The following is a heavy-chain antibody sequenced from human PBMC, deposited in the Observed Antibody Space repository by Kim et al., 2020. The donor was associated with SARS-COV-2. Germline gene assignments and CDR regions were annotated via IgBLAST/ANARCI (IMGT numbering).Heavy chain of an antibody. CDR3: ARDRWELCANFDY. J-gene: IGHJ4*02. V-gene: IGHV1-18*01. CDR2: ISAYNGNT. CDR1: GYTFTSYG. Sequence: ASVKVSCKASGYTFTSYGISWVRQAPGQGLEWMGWISAYNGNTNYAQKLQGRVTMTTDTSTSTVYMELRSLRSDDTAVYYCARDRWELCANFDYWGQGTLVTVSS. D-gene: IGHD1-26*01.